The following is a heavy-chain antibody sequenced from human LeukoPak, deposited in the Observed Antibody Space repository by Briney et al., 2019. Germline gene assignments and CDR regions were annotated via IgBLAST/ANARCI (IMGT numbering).Heavy chain of an antibody. CDR3: ARDLVGSYRSHYYYYYMDV. CDR1: GYTFTGYY. V-gene: IGHV1-69*06. CDR2: IIPIFGTA. Sequence: SVKVSCKASGYTFTGYYMNWVRQAPGQGLEWMGGIIPIFGTANYAQKFQGRVTITADKSTSTAYMELSSLRSEDTAVYYCARDLVGSYRSHYYYYYMDVWGKGTTVTVSS. J-gene: IGHJ6*03. D-gene: IGHD2-15*01.